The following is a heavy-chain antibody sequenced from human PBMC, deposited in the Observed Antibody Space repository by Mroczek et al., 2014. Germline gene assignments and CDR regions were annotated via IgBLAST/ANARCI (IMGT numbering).Heavy chain of an antibody. CDR3: ARDGSPDYYDSSGYVIDY. J-gene: IGHJ4*02. CDR1: GYTFTSYG. CDR2: ISAYNGNT. D-gene: IGHD3-22*01. V-gene: IGHV1-18*01. Sequence: SGAEVKKPGASVKVSCKASGYTFTSYGISWVRQAPGQGLEWMGWISAYNGNTNYAQKLQGRVTMTTDTSTSTAYMELRSLRSDDTAVYYCARDGSPDYYDSSGYVIDYWGQGTLVTVSS.